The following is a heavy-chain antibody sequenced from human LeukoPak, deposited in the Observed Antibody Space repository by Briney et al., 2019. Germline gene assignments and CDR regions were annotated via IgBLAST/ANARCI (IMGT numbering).Heavy chain of an antibody. CDR1: GFTLSDHL. J-gene: IGHJ3*01. CDR2: RRSKSKKYTT. CDR3: ARDGAEGDDSAFDV. V-gene: IGHV3-72*01. Sequence: GGSLRLSCVASGFTLSDHLMDWVRQAPGKGLEWIGRRRSKSKKYTTEYAASVKGRFSISGDESRNSMFLQLNSLKTEDTAMYYCARDGAEGDDSAFDVWGQGTMVTVPS. D-gene: IGHD3-22*01.